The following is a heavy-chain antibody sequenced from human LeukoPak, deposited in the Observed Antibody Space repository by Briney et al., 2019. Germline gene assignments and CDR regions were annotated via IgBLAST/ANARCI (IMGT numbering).Heavy chain of an antibody. CDR3: ARGFLGDYYGSGSYYVFDY. CDR1: GGSISSGGYS. CDR2: IYYSGST. V-gene: IGHV4-30-4*07. J-gene: IGHJ4*02. D-gene: IGHD3-10*01. Sequence: PSETLSLTCAVSGGSISSGGYSWSWIRQPPGKGLEWFGYIYYSGSTYYNPSLKSRVTISVDTSKNQFSLKLSSVTAADTAVYYCARGFLGDYYGSGSYYVFDYWGQGTLVTVSS.